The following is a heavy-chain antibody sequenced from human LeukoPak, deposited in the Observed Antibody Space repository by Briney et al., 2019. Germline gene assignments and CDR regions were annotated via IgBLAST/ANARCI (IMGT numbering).Heavy chain of an antibody. J-gene: IGHJ3*02. CDR2: IYSGGST. Sequence: PGGSLRLSCAASGFTVSSNYMSWVRQAPGKGLEWVSVIYSGGSTYYADSVKGRFTISRDNSKNTLYLQMNSLRAEDTAVYYCARVKTDYGDAFDIWGQGTMVTVSS. CDR3: ARVKTDYGDAFDI. V-gene: IGHV3-66*01. D-gene: IGHD4-17*01. CDR1: GFTVSSNY.